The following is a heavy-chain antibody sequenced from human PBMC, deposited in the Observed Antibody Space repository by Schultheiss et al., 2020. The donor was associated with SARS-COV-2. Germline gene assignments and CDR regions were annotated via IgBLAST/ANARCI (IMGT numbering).Heavy chain of an antibody. CDR2: ISYDGSNK. CDR1: GFTFSTYN. V-gene: IGHV3-30*18. Sequence: GGSLRLSCAASGFTFSTYNMNWVRQAPGKGLEWVAVISYDGSNKYYADSVKGRFTISRDNSKNTLYLQMNSLRAEDTAVYYCAKGPMWGDSVSFDYWGQGTLVTVSS. J-gene: IGHJ4*02. D-gene: IGHD2-21*02. CDR3: AKGPMWGDSVSFDY.